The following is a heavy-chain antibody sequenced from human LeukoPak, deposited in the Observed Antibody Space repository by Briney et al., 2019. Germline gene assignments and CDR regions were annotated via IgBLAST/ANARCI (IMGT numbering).Heavy chain of an antibody. J-gene: IGHJ4*02. CDR2: ISWDGGST. Sequence: GGSLRLSCAASGFTFDDYAMHWVRQAPGKGLEWVSLISWDGGSTYYADSVKGRFTISRDNAKNTLYLQMNSLRAEDTAVYYCARVETYYYGSGSYSDYWGQGTLVTVSS. CDR3: ARVETYYYGSGSYSDY. CDR1: GFTFDDYA. V-gene: IGHV3-43D*03. D-gene: IGHD3-10*01.